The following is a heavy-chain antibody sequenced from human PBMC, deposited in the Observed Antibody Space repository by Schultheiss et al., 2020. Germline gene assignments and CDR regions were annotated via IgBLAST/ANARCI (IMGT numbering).Heavy chain of an antibody. Sequence: GSLRLSCTVSGGSISSSSYYWGWIRQPPGKGLEWIGYIHYSGSTYYNPSLKSRVTISVDTSKNQFSLKLNSVTAADTAIYYCARQGTMVRDVYTNFDYWGQGTLVTGSS. CDR1: GGSISSSSYY. CDR2: IHYSGST. CDR3: ARQGTMVRDVYTNFDY. D-gene: IGHD3-10*01. J-gene: IGHJ4*02. V-gene: IGHV4-39*01.